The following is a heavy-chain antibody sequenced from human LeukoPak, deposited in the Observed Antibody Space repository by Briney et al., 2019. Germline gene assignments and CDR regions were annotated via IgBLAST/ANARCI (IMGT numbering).Heavy chain of an antibody. CDR3: ARGPIEYCSSTSCSTFYYYYYGMDV. J-gene: IGHJ6*02. Sequence: GASVKVSCKASGYTFTSYDINWVRQATGQGLEWMGWMNPNSGNTGYAQKFQGRVTMTRNTSISTAYMELSSLRSEDTAVYYCARGPIEYCSSTSCSTFYYYYYGMDVWGQGTTVTVSS. CDR1: GYTFTSYD. D-gene: IGHD2-2*01. V-gene: IGHV1-8*01. CDR2: MNPNSGNT.